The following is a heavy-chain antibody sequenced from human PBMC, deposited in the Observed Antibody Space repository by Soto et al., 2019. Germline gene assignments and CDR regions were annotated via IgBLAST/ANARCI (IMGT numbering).Heavy chain of an antibody. CDR2: IGAYNGHT. V-gene: IGHV1-18*01. CDR1: GYTFTNSG. Sequence: ASVKVSCKASGYTFTNSGISWARQAPGQGLEWMGWIGAYNGHTKYAQKLQGRVTMTTDTSTSTAYMELRSLKSDDTAVYYCAREDYYDSSGYLPVRYYFGMDVWGQGTTVTVSS. D-gene: IGHD3-22*01. J-gene: IGHJ6*02. CDR3: AREDYYDSSGYLPVRYYFGMDV.